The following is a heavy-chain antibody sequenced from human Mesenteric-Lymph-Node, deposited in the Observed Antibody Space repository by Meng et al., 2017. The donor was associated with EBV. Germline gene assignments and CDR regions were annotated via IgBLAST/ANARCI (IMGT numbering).Heavy chain of an antibody. CDR3: AGWSARLEY. V-gene: IGHV2-5*02. CDR2: VYWDDDK. J-gene: IGHJ4*02. CDR1: GFSLSTRGVL. D-gene: IGHD3-3*01. Sequence: QITVKESGPTLVNPTQTLTLTCTFSGFSLSTRGVLVGWIRQPPGQALEWLALVYWDDDKRYSPSLKSRLSITKNTSKNQVVLTMADMDPVDTGTYYCAGWSARLEYWGPGTLVTVFS.